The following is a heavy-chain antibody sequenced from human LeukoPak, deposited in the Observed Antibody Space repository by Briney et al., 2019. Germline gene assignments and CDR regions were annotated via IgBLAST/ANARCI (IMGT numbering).Heavy chain of an antibody. CDR3: AGSAPYGYFDY. V-gene: IGHV3-11*04. J-gene: IGHJ4*02. CDR2: IGSSGKTI. CDR1: GGSFSGYY. Sequence: LSLTCAVYGGSFSGYYWSWISQPPGKGLEWVAYIGSSGKTIYNADSVKGRFTISRDNAKNSLYLQMNTLTAEDTAVYYCAGSAPYGYFDYWGQGTPVTVSS. D-gene: IGHD3-10*01.